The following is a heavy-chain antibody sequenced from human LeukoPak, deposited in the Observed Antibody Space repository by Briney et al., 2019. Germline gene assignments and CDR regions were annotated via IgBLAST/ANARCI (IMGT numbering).Heavy chain of an antibody. CDR2: KWHDGSNK. V-gene: IGHV3-33*01. CDR3: ARDRGYTCGHYLDY. CDR1: GLTFSTYV. J-gene: IGHJ4*02. Sequence: GGFLRLSCAAFGLTFSTYVINWVPQAPGKGLDWVGLKWHDGSNKYYGDSVKDRFTTARDNFKNALYLQVDSLRDDDTAVYYCARDRGYTCGHYLDYWGQGTLVTVSS. D-gene: IGHD5-18*01.